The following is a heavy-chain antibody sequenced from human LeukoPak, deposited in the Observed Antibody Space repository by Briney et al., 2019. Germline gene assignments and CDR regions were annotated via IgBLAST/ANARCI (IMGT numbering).Heavy chain of an antibody. CDR2: IKQDGSEK. Sequence: GGSLSLSCAASGFTFSSYWMSWVRQAPGKGLEWVANIKQDGSEKYYVDSVKGRFTISRDNAKNSLYLQMNSLRAEDTAVYYCARDPDYGDWGYYGMDVWGQGTTVTVSS. V-gene: IGHV3-7*01. CDR1: GFTFSSYW. J-gene: IGHJ6*02. CDR3: ARDPDYGDWGYYGMDV. D-gene: IGHD4-17*01.